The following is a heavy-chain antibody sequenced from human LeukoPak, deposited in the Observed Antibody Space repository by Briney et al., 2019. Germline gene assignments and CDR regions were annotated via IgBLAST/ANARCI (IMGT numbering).Heavy chain of an antibody. J-gene: IGHJ4*02. CDR2: VSLYESDT. V-gene: IGHV1-18*01. CDR3: ATDSDDF. Sequence: ASVKVSCTTSRYTFNKYGLTWVRQAPGQGLEWMGWVSLYESDTKYGQNFQGRVTLTTDSSTYTAYLELKSLRFDDTAVYYCATDSDDFWGQGTLVAVSS. CDR1: RYTFNKYG.